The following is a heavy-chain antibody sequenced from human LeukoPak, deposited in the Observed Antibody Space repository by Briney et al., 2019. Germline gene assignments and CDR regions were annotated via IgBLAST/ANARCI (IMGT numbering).Heavy chain of an antibody. CDR2: FDPENAEI. CDR1: GSSLPDLP. D-gene: IGHD3-3*01. CDR3: ATRGSDFWSGFDH. Sequence: ASVKVSCKLSGSSLPDLPIQWVRQAGTKGLEWMAGFDPENAEIVYAQKFQGRVTMTEDTSTDTAYLGLTSLTSDDTALYYCATRGSDFWSGFDHWGQGTQVTVSS. J-gene: IGHJ4*02. V-gene: IGHV1-24*01.